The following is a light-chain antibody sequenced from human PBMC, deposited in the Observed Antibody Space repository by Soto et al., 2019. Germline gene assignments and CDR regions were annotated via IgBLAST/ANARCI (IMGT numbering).Light chain of an antibody. CDR1: QSISSW. Sequence: DFQMTQSPSTLSASVGDRVTITCRASQSISSWLAWYQQKPGKGPKLLIYDASSLESGVPSRFSGSGSGTEFTLTISSLQPDDFATYYCQQYNSYSGITFGQGTRLEIK. CDR3: QQYNSYSGIT. CDR2: DAS. J-gene: IGKJ5*01. V-gene: IGKV1-5*01.